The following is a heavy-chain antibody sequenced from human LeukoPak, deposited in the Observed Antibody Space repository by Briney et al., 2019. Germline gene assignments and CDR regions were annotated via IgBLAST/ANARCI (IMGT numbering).Heavy chain of an antibody. Sequence: SVKVSCKASGYTFTSYDINWVRQATGQGLEWMGGIIPIFGTANYAQKFQGRVTITTDESTSTAYMELSSLRSEDTAVYYCAGPAAGTFGWFDPWGQGTLVTVSS. J-gene: IGHJ5*02. CDR2: IIPIFGTA. CDR1: GYTFTSYD. V-gene: IGHV1-69*05. D-gene: IGHD6-13*01. CDR3: AGPAAGTFGWFDP.